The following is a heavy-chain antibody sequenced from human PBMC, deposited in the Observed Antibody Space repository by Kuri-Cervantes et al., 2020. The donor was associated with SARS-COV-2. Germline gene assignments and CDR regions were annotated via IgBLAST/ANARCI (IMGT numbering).Heavy chain of an antibody. J-gene: IGHJ2*01. CDR2: INPNSGGT. CDR1: GYTFTGYY. CDR3: ARALNDFWSGYYSSWYFDL. V-gene: IGHV1-2*02. D-gene: IGHD3-3*01. Sequence: ASVKVSCKASGYTFTGYYMHWVRQAPGQGLEWMGWINPNSGGTNYAQKFQGRVTMTRDTSISTAYMELSRLRSDDTAVYYCARALNDFWSGYYSSWYFDLWGRGTLVPVSS.